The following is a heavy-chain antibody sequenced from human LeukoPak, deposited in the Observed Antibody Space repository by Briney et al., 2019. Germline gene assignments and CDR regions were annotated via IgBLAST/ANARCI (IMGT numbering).Heavy chain of an antibody. J-gene: IGHJ4*02. CDR2: IIPILGIA. Sequence: SVKVSCKASGYTFTSYDINWVRQATGQGLEWMGRIIPILGIANYAQKFQGRVTITADKSTSTAYMELSSLRSEDTAVYYCARDIVYDILTGSYYFDYWGQGTLVTVSS. CDR1: GYTFTSYD. V-gene: IGHV1-69*04. D-gene: IGHD3-9*01. CDR3: ARDIVYDILTGSYYFDY.